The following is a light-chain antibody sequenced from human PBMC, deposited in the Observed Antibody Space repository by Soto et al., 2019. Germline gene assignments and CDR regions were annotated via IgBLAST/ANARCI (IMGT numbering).Light chain of an antibody. CDR3: QQYGSSGT. J-gene: IGKJ1*01. V-gene: IGKV3-20*01. CDR2: GAS. CDR1: QSVSSSY. Sequence: EIVLTQSPGTLSLSPGERVILSCRASQSVSSSYLAWYQQKPGQAPRLLIYGASNRATGIPDRFSGSGSGTDFTLTISRLEPEDFAVYYCQQYGSSGTFGQGTKVDIK.